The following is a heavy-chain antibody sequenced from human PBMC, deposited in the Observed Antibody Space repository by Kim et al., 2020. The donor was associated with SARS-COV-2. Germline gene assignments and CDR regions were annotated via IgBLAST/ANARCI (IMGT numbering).Heavy chain of an antibody. J-gene: IGHJ4*02. D-gene: IGHD1-7*01. CDR1: GFTFNSYW. CDR2: INNDGSAT. CDR3: ARDHPEKPELFDC. V-gene: IGHV3-74*01. Sequence: GGSLRLSCAASGFTFNSYWMHWVRQVPGKGLVWVSRINNDGSATNYADSVMGRFTISRDNAKNTLYLQMNSLRVEDTAVYYCARDHPEKPELFDCWGQGTLATVSS.